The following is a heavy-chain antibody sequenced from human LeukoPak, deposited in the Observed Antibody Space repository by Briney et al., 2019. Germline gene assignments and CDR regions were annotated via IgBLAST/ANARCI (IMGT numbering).Heavy chain of an antibody. CDR2: IASKTHGGTT. CDR1: GFTFSNAW. D-gene: IGHD4-17*01. V-gene: IGHV3-15*04. Sequence: PGGSLRLSCAASGFTFSNAWMSWVRKAPGKGLGWVGRIASKTHGGTTVYVAPVQGRFTISRDDSRNTLYLQMISLKTEDTAVYYCITDPAGVTTVTSPNYSFDYWGQGTLVTVSS. J-gene: IGHJ4*02. CDR3: ITDPAGVTTVTSPNYSFDY.